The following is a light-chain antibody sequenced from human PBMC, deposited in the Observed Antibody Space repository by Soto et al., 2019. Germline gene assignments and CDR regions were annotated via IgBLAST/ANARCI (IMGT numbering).Light chain of an antibody. V-gene: IGLV1-47*01. CDR2: RNN. Sequence: QSVLTQPPSASGTPGQRVTISCSGSSSNIGSNFVYWYQQLPGTAPTLLIYRNNQRPSGVPDRFSGSKSGTSASLAISGLRSEDEAGYYCAAWDDSLSAHVFGTGTKVTVL. CDR1: SSNIGSNF. J-gene: IGLJ1*01. CDR3: AAWDDSLSAHV.